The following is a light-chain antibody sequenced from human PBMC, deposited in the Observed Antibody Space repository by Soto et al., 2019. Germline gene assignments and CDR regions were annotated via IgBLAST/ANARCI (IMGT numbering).Light chain of an antibody. J-gene: IGLJ1*01. V-gene: IGLV2-23*01. CDR3: CSYAGSSTSYV. CDR1: SSDVGSYNL. Sequence: QSVLTQPASVSGSPGQSITISCTGTSSDVGSYNLVSWYQQHPGKAPKLMIYEGSKRPSGVSNRFSGSKSGNTASLTISGLQAEDEADYYFCSYAGSSTSYVFGTGTKSPS. CDR2: EGS.